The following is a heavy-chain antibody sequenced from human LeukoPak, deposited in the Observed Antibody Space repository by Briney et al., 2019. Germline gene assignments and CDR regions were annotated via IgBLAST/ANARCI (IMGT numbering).Heavy chain of an antibody. V-gene: IGHV4-61*02. D-gene: IGHD3-10*01. J-gene: IGHJ3*02. Sequence: PSETLSLTCTVSGGSISSGGYYWSWIRQPAGKGLEWIGRIYTSGSTNYNPSLKSRVTISVDTSKNQFSLKLSSVTAADTAVYYCARGMDYGSGKTPKAAFDAFDIWGQGTMVTVSS. CDR1: GGSISSGGYY. CDR3: ARGMDYGSGKTPKAAFDAFDI. CDR2: IYTSGST.